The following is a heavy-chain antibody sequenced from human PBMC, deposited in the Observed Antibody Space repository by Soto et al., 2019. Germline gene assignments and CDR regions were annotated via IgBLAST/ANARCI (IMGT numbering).Heavy chain of an antibody. CDR3: ARDRGYYYDRTGYYSAIDV. J-gene: IGHJ6*02. D-gene: IGHD3-22*01. Sequence: QVQLQESGPGLVKPSETLSLTCAVSGASTSSYYWSWIRQPPGKGLEWIGYIYDSGSTSYNPSLKSRVTISVDTPKNQFSLKLSSVTAADTAVYYCARDRGYYYDRTGYYSAIDVWGQGTTVIVSS. CDR2: IYDSGST. CDR1: GASTSSYY. V-gene: IGHV4-59*01.